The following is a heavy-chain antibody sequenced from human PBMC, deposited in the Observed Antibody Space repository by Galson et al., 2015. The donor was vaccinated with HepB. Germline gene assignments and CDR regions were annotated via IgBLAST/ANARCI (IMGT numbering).Heavy chain of an antibody. J-gene: IGHJ5*02. D-gene: IGHD1-14*01. CDR3: VRDRMLLTVYNKASTDL. V-gene: IGHV1-18*01. CDR1: GYTFNISG. CDR2: ISGYNAYT. Sequence: SVKVSCKASGYTFNISGISWVRQAPGQGLEWVGWISGYNAYTSLAQKFQGRVSLTTDTSTTTAYMELRSLRSGDTGMYYCVRDRMLLTVYNKASTDLWGQGTLVTVSS.